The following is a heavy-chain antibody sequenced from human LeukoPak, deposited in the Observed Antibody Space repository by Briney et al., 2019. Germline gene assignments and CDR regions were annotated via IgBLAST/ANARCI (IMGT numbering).Heavy chain of an antibody. J-gene: IGHJ4*02. V-gene: IGHV3-23*01. CDR3: ATFGVIVRNNYLDY. CDR1: GFIFRSYA. CDR2: ITANGDRT. D-gene: IGHD3-3*01. Sequence: GGSLRLSCVGSGFIFRSYAVTWVRQAPGKGLDWVSSITANGDRTYYAGSVKGRFTISRDNSRNTLYLQMSSLRAEDTGLYYCATFGVIVRNNYLDYWGQGALVAVSS.